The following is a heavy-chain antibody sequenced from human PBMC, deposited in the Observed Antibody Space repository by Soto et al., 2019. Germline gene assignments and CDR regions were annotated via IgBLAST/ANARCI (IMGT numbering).Heavy chain of an antibody. J-gene: IGHJ4*02. CDR3: ATMGTTTGSYYFYY. CDR2: IYYSGST. Sequence: PSETLSLTCTVSGGSISSGVYSWTWIRQHPGKGLEWIGYIYYSGSTYYKPSLKSRVTISVDTSKNQFSLRLSSVTAADTAVYYCATMGTTTGSYYFYYWGQGTLVTVSS. V-gene: IGHV4-30-4*08. D-gene: IGHD1-26*01. CDR1: GGSISSGVYS.